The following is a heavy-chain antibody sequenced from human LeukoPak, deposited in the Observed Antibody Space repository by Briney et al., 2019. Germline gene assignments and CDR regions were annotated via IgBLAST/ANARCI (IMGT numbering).Heavy chain of an antibody. V-gene: IGHV1-69*05. J-gene: IGHJ2*01. Sequence: GASVKVSCKASGGTFSSYAISWVRQAPGQGLEWMGGIIPIFGTANYAQKFQGRVTITTDESTSTAYMELSSLRSEDTAVYYCARDPMDDYGVPGGFDLWGRGTLVTVSS. D-gene: IGHD4-17*01. CDR2: IIPIFGTA. CDR3: ARDPMDDYGVPGGFDL. CDR1: GGTFSSYA.